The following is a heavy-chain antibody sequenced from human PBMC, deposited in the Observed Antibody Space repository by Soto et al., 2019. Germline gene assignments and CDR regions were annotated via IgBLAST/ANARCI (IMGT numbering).Heavy chain of an antibody. V-gene: IGHV4-39*01. CDR3: ATVWFGDSPP. CDR1: GGSISSSSYY. CDR2: IYYSGST. Sequence: QLQLQESGPGLVKPSETLSLTCTVSGGSISSSSYYWGWIRQPPGKGLEWIGSIYYSGSTYYNPSPXRXAXIXXDTPKTKFSLKLSSVTAADPAVYYCATVWFGDSPPWGQGTLVTVSS. D-gene: IGHD3-10*01. J-gene: IGHJ1*01.